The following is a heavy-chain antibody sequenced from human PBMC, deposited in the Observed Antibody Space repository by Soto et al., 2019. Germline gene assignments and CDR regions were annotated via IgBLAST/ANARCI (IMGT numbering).Heavy chain of an antibody. CDR2: IDGDGSRT. Sequence: VQVVESGGGLVQPGGSLRLSCAASGFTFSSEWMYWVRQVPGKGLEWVSRIDGDGSRTNYADAVKGRFTISRDNAKDMLFLEMNGLRVEDTAVYYCTRGGRGYSGYDAFDSWGQGTLVSVSS. CDR1: GFTFSSEW. D-gene: IGHD5-12*01. V-gene: IGHV3-74*01. J-gene: IGHJ4*02. CDR3: TRGGRGYSGYDAFDS.